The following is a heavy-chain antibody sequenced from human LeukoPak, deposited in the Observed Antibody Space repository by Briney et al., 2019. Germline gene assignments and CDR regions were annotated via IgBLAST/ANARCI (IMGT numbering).Heavy chain of an antibody. V-gene: IGHV1-8*01. CDR3: ESISKVGATIDY. CDR2: MNPNSGNT. CDR1: GYTFTSYD. J-gene: IGHJ4*02. D-gene: IGHD1-26*01. Sequence: GASVKVSCKASGYTFTSYDINWVRQATGQGLEWMGWMNPNSGNTGYAQKFQGRVTMTKNTSISTAYMELSSLRSEATAVYYCESISKVGATIDYWGQGTLVTVSS.